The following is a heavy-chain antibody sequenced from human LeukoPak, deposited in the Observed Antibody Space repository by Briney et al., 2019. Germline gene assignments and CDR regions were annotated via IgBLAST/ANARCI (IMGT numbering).Heavy chain of an antibody. CDR2: IYSGGST. V-gene: IGHV3-66*01. D-gene: IGHD6-19*01. CDR3: ARGGLGSAFDN. CDR1: GFTVSSNY. Sequence: GGSLRLSCVASGFTVSSNYMTWVRQAPGKGLEWVSVIYSGGSTYYADSVKGRFTISRDNSKNTLYLQMNSLRADDTAVYYCARGGLGSAFDNWGQGTLVTVSS. J-gene: IGHJ4*02.